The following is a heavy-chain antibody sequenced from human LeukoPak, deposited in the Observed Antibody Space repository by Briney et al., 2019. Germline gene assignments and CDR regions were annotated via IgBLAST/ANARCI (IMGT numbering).Heavy chain of an antibody. V-gene: IGHV3-48*03. CDR1: GFTFSSYE. D-gene: IGHD3-22*01. CDR3: ARFLYYYDSSGYYYEGNARAPRLNWYFDL. J-gene: IGHJ2*01. Sequence: LTGGSLRLSCAASGFTFSSYEMNWVRQAPGKGLEWVSYISSSGSTIYYADSVKGRFTISRDNAKNSLYLQMNSLRAEDTAVYYCARFLYYYDSSGYYYEGNARAPRLNWYFDLWGRGTLVTVSS. CDR2: ISSSGSTI.